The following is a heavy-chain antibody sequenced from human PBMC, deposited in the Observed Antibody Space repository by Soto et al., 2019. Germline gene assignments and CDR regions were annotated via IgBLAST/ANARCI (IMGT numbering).Heavy chain of an antibody. V-gene: IGHV4-34*01. J-gene: IGHJ6*02. D-gene: IGHD3-10*01. Sequence: SETLSLTCAVYGGSFSGYYWSWIRQPPGKGLEWIGEINHSGSTNYNPSLKSRVTISVDTSKNQFSLKLSSVTAADTAVYYWARGKYTLIWLGELYRYYYYYGMDVWGQGTTAT. CDR3: ARGKYTLIWLGELYRYYYYYGMDV. CDR2: INHSGST. CDR1: GGSFSGYY.